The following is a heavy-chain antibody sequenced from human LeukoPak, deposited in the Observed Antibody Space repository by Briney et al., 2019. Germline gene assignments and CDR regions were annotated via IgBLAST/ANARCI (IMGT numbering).Heavy chain of an antibody. CDR3: ARGRTVDGYPYYVDY. J-gene: IGHJ4*02. CDR1: GGSISGYY. CDR2: IYTTGDT. V-gene: IGHV4-4*07. Sequence: SETLSLTCTVSGGSISGYYWNWIRQPAGKGLEWIGRIYTTGDTNYNPSLKSRLTMSVDTSKNQFSLKLTSVTAADTAVYYCARGRTVDGYPYYVDYWGQGPLVTVSS. D-gene: IGHD3-22*01.